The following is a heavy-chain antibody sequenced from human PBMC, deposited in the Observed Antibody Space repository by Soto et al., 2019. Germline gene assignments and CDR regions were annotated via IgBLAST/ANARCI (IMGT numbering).Heavy chain of an antibody. CDR3: ANIIVYGSGRRYFDY. Sequence: GGSLRLSCAASGFTFSSYAMSWVRQAAGKGLEWVSAVSSNGVSTYYADSVKGRFTISRDNSKNTLYLQMSSLRTEDTSLYYCANIIVYGSGRRYFDYWGQGTLVTVSS. CDR2: VSSNGVST. J-gene: IGHJ4*02. CDR1: GFTFSSYA. V-gene: IGHV3-23*01. D-gene: IGHD3-10*01.